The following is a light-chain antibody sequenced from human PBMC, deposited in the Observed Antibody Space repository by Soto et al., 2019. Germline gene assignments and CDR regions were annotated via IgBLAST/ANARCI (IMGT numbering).Light chain of an antibody. Sequence: EIVLTQSPATLSLSPGGRATLSCRASQSVRRYLAWYQQKPGQAPRLLIYDASNRATGIPARFSGSASGTDFTLTISRLEPEDFAVYFCQQYSDLPMTFGQGTRLEIK. CDR1: QSVRRY. CDR3: QQYSDLPMT. J-gene: IGKJ5*01. V-gene: IGKV3-11*01. CDR2: DAS.